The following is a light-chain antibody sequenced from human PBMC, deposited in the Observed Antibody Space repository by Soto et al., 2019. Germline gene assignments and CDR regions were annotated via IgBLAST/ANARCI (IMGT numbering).Light chain of an antibody. CDR3: QQYAHSPIT. Sequence: SVSSGEKATLSCRASQTVTRSYLGWYQQKPGQAPRLLIYDVSNRASGIPDRFSGSGSGTDFTLTITRLEPEDFAVYYCQQYAHSPITFGQGTRLEIK. J-gene: IGKJ5*01. V-gene: IGKV3-20*01. CDR2: DVS. CDR1: QTVTRSY.